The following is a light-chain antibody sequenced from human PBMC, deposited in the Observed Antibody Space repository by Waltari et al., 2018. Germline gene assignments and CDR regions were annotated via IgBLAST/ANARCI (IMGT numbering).Light chain of an antibody. J-gene: IGKJ5*01. Sequence: EIVMTQSPATLSVSPGERATLSCRASQSVSSNFAWYQQKPGQAPRLLIYGASTRATGIPARFSGSGSGTDFTLTISRLQSEDFAIYYCQQYHDWPLITFGQGTRLEIK. CDR2: GAS. CDR3: QQYHDWPLIT. V-gene: IGKV3-15*01. CDR1: QSVSSN.